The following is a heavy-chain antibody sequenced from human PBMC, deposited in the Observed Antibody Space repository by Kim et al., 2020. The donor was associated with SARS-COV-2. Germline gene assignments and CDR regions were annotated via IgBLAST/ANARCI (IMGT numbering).Heavy chain of an antibody. Sequence: GGSLRLSCAASGFTFDDYAMHWVRQAPGKGLEWVSGISWNSGSIGYADSVKGRFTISRDNAKNSLYLQMNSLRAEDTALYYCAKGAGYSSSWYGISGYWGQGTLVTVSS. V-gene: IGHV3-9*01. CDR3: AKGAGYSSSWYGISGY. CDR2: ISWNSGSI. D-gene: IGHD6-13*01. J-gene: IGHJ4*02. CDR1: GFTFDDYA.